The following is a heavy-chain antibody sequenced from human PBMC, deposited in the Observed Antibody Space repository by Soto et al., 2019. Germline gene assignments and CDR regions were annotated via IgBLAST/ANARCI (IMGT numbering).Heavy chain of an antibody. CDR1: GGSISSGGYY. D-gene: IGHD3-22*01. J-gene: IGHJ4*02. CDR2: IYYSGST. Sequence: QVQLQESGPGLVKPSQTLSLTCTVSGGSISSGGYYWSWIRQHPGKGLEWIGYIYYSGSTYYNPSLESRFTISVDTSKNQFALKLSSVTAADTAVYYCARSRGGYYDSSGYPDFDYWGQGTLVTVSS. CDR3: ARSRGGYYDSSGYPDFDY. V-gene: IGHV4-31*03.